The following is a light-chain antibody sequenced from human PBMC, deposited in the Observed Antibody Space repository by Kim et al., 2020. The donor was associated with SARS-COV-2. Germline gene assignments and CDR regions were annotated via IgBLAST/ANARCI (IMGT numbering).Light chain of an antibody. Sequence: APGKTARITCRGNNIGSKSVHWDQQKPGQAPVLVIYYDSDRPSGIPERFSGSNSGNTATLTISRVEAGDEADYYCQVWDSSSDHPVFGGGTQLTVL. CDR2: YDS. J-gene: IGLJ2*01. CDR1: NIGSKS. V-gene: IGLV3-21*04. CDR3: QVWDSSSDHPV.